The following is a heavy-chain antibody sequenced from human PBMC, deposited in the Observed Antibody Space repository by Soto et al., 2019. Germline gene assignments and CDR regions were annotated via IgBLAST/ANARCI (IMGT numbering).Heavy chain of an antibody. V-gene: IGHV3-21*01. J-gene: IGHJ4*02. CDR1: GFTFSSYS. CDR3: ARSLGGNDFWSGYPTYYFDY. CDR2: ISSSSSYI. D-gene: IGHD3-3*01. Sequence: PGGSLRLSCAASGFTFSSYSMNWVRQAPGKGLEWVSSISSSSSYIYYADSVKGRFTISRDNAKNSLYLQMNSLRAEDTAVYYCARSLGGNDFWSGYPTYYFDYWGQGTLVTVSS.